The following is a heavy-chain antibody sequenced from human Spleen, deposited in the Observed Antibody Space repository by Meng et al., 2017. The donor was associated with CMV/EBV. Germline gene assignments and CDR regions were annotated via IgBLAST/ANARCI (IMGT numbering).Heavy chain of an antibody. CDR1: GGSISSYY. D-gene: IGHD2-2*01. CDR2: MYYTGRT. CDR3: AKDSSSVGGTYGMDV. J-gene: IGHJ6*02. V-gene: IGHV4-59*01. Sequence: SETLSLTCNVSGGSISSYYWSWIRQSPGKGLEWLGYMYYTGRTDYNPSLKSRATISMDTSKNQFFLKLRSVTAADTAVYYCAKDSSSVGGTYGMDVWGHGTTVTVSS.